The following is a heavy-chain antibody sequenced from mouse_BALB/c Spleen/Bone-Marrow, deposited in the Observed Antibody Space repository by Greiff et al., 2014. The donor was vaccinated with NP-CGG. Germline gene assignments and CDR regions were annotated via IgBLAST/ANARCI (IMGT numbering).Heavy chain of an antibody. D-gene: IGHD1-1*01. CDR2: MNPFNDGT. J-gene: IGHJ2*01. Sequence: EVQLQESGPELVKPGASVKMSCKASRYTFTSYVLHWVRQKPGQGLEWIGFMNPFNDGTKYNEKFKGKATLTSDKSSSTACMELSSLTSEDSAVYYCAREVVATDYFDYWGQGTTLTVSS. CDR3: AREVVATDYFDY. V-gene: IGHV1-14*01. CDR1: RYTFTSYV.